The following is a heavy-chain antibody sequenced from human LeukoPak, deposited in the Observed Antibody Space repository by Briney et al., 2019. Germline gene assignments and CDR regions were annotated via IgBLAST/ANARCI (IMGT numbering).Heavy chain of an antibody. CDR3: ARDIIQLWSKGYFQH. CDR1: GFTFSSYA. J-gene: IGHJ1*01. D-gene: IGHD5-18*01. CDR2: ISYDGNNK. Sequence: GGSLRLSCTVSGFTFSSYAIHWVRQAPGKGLEWVAVISYDGNNKYYADSVRGRFTISRDNSKNTLYLQMNSLRAEDTAVYYCARDIIQLWSKGYFQHWGQDTLVTVSS. V-gene: IGHV3-30-3*01.